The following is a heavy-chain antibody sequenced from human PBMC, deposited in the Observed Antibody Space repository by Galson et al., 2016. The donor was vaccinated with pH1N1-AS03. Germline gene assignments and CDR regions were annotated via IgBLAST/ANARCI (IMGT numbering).Heavy chain of an antibody. V-gene: IGHV3-23*01. J-gene: IGHJ6*02. CDR3: ARDDSWVCDGTVCQTHYSHYFGLDV. CDR1: GFTFSIYA. D-gene: IGHD2-15*01. CDR2: IGGTSDTT. Sequence: SLRLSCAASGFTFSIYAMTWVRQTPGKGLEWVSSIGGTSDTTYYADSVKGRFTISRDNSKNTVYLQMSSLRAEDTAVYFCARDDSWVCDGTVCQTHYSHYFGLDVWGQGTTVTVSS.